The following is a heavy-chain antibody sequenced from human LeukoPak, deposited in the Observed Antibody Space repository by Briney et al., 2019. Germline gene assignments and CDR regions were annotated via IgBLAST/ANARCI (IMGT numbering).Heavy chain of an antibody. CDR1: GFTFNIYT. J-gene: IGHJ4*02. CDR3: AKSRSSWATFDY. V-gene: IGHV3-23*01. Sequence: GGSLGLSCAASGFTFNIYTMSWGRQAPGKGLEWVSVISTGGDNTYYEDSVGGRFTISRDNSKNTLYLQMHSLRAEDTALYYCAKSRSSWATFDYWGQGTLVTVSS. CDR2: ISTGGDNT. D-gene: IGHD6-13*01.